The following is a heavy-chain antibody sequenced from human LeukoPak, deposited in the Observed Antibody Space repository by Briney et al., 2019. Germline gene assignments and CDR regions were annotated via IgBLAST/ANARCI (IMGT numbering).Heavy chain of an antibody. V-gene: IGHV3-33*01. Sequence: GRSLRLSCAAPGFTFSSYGMHWVRQAPGKGLEWVAVIWYDGSNKYYADSVKGRFTISRDNSKNTLYLQMNSLRAEDTAVYYCARDLRWSHYWYFDLWGRGTLVTVSS. CDR1: GFTFSSYG. D-gene: IGHD2-15*01. CDR2: IWYDGSNK. CDR3: ARDLRWSHYWYFDL. J-gene: IGHJ2*01.